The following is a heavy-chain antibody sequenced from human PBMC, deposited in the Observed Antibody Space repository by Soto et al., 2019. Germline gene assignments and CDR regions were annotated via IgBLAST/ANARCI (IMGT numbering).Heavy chain of an antibody. Sequence: PGESLKISCKGSGYSFTSYWIGWVRQMPGKGLEWMGIIYPGDSDTRYSPSFQGQVTISADKSISTAYLQWSSLKASDTAMYFCARQAKYSSSWYGDAFDIWGQGTMVTVSS. V-gene: IGHV5-51*01. D-gene: IGHD6-13*01. CDR1: GYSFTSYW. CDR2: IYPGDSDT. CDR3: ARQAKYSSSWYGDAFDI. J-gene: IGHJ3*02.